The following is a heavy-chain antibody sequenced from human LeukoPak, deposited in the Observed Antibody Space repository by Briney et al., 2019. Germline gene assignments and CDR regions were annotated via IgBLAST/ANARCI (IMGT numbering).Heavy chain of an antibody. D-gene: IGHD4-17*01. V-gene: IGHV1-2*02. CDR1: GYTFTSYG. CDR2: INPNSGGT. CDR3: ARAPTVTIGGRWFDP. Sequence: ASVKVSCKASGYTFTSYGISWVRQAPGQGLEWMGWINPNSGGTNYAQKFQGRVTMTRDTSISTAYMELSRLRSDDTAVYYCARAPTVTIGGRWFDPWGQGTLVTVSS. J-gene: IGHJ5*02.